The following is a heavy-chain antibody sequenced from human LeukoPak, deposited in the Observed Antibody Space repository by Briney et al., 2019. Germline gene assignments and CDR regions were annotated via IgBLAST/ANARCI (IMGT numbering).Heavy chain of an antibody. CDR1: GFTFSDYA. J-gene: IGHJ4*02. V-gene: IGHV3-30-3*01. CDR2: LSYDGGNK. D-gene: IGHD6-13*01. CDR3: ARGSPGYSSSWYDY. Sequence: GGSLRLSCAASGFTFSDYAMFWVRQAPGRGLEWVAVLSYDGGNKYYADSVKGRFTISKDNSKNTLYLQMNSLRAEDTAVYYCARGSPGYSSSWYDYWGQGTLVTVSS.